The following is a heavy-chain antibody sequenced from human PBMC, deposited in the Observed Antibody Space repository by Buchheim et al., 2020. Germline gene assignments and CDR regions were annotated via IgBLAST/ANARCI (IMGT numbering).Heavy chain of an antibody. CDR2: ISSSSSTI. CDR1: GFTFSSYS. Sequence: EVQLVESGGGLVQPGGSLRLSCAASGFTFSSYSMNWVRQAPGKGLEWVSYISSSSSTIYYADSVKGRFTISRDNAKNSLYLPMNSLRAEDTAVYYCARGMVRGVNPPSDWGQGTL. CDR3: ARGMVRGVNPPSD. V-gene: IGHV3-48*01. J-gene: IGHJ4*02. D-gene: IGHD3-10*01.